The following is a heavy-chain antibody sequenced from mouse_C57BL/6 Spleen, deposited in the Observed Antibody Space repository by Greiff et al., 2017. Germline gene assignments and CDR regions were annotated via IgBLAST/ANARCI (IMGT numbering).Heavy chain of an antibody. V-gene: IGHV1-81*01. D-gene: IGHD1-1*01. CDR3: ARKDYGSSDFDY. J-gene: IGHJ2*01. CDR1: GYTFTSYG. CDR2: IYPRSGNT. Sequence: VQLQQSGAELARPGASVKLSCKASGYTFTSYGISWVKQRTGQGLEWIGEIYPRSGNTYYNEKFKGKATLTADKSSSTAYMELRSLTSKDSAVYFCARKDYGSSDFDYWGQGTTLTVSS.